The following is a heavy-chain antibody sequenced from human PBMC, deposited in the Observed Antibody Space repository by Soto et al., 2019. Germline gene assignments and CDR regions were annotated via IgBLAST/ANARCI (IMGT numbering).Heavy chain of an antibody. V-gene: IGHV3-30-3*01. CDR2: ISYDGSNK. Sequence: QVQLVESGGGVVQPGRSLRLSCAASGFTFSSYAMHWVRQAPGKGLEWVAVISYDGSNKYYADSVKGRFTIARDNSKNTLYLQMNRLRAEDTAVYYCARERGEAWIQSSGYYGLDVWGQGTTVTFSS. J-gene: IGHJ6*02. CDR3: ARERGEAWIQSSGYYGLDV. D-gene: IGHD5-18*01. CDR1: GFTFSSYA.